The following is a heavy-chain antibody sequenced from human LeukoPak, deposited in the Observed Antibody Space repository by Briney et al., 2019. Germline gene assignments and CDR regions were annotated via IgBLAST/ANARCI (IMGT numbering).Heavy chain of an antibody. J-gene: IGHJ4*02. Sequence: NPSETLSLTCTVSGGSISSSSYYWGWIRQPPGKGLEWIGSIYYSGSTYYNPSLKSRVTISRDTSENQFSLKLSSVTAADTAVYYCARRRQLAIDYWGQETLVTVAS. D-gene: IGHD6-6*01. CDR1: GGSISSSSYY. CDR2: IYYSGST. CDR3: ARRRQLAIDY. V-gene: IGHV4-39*01.